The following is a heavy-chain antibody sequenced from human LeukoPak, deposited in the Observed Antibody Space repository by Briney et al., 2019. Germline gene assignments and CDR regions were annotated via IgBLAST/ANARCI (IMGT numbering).Heavy chain of an antibody. V-gene: IGHV1-8*01. CDR3: SVEGA. J-gene: IGHJ5*02. CDR1: GYTFTSYD. Sequence: ASVKVSCKSSGYTFTSYDINWVRQATGQGLEWMGWMNPNSGNTGYAQNFQGRVTMTRDTSISTAYMELSSLRSEDTAMYYCSVEGAWGQGTLVTVSP. D-gene: IGHD2-15*01. CDR2: MNPNSGNT.